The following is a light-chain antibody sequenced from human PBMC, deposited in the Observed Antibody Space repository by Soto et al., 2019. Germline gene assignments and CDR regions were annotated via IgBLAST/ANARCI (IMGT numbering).Light chain of an antibody. CDR2: DAS. V-gene: IGKV1-5*01. Sequence: DIQMTQSPSSLSASVGDRVTISFGASQSISSYLNWYQQKPGQAPKLLIYDASTLESGVPGRFSGSGVGTHFTLTISGLQPEDFATYHCQHYNSYSRAFGQGTKVDNK. CDR3: QHYNSYSRA. CDR1: QSISSY. J-gene: IGKJ1*01.